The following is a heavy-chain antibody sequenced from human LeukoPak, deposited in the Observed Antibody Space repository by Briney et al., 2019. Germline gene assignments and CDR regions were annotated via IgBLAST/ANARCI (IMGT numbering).Heavy chain of an antibody. Sequence: PGGSLRLSCAASGFTFSSYSMNWVRQAPGKGLEWVSYISSSSSTIYYADSVKGRFTISRDNAKNSLYLQMNSLRAEDTAVYYCARDLDYGGPYYYYYGMDVWGQGTTVTVSS. CDR3: ARDLDYGGPYYYYYGMDV. D-gene: IGHD4-23*01. CDR2: ISSSSSTI. J-gene: IGHJ6*02. V-gene: IGHV3-48*04. CDR1: GFTFSSYS.